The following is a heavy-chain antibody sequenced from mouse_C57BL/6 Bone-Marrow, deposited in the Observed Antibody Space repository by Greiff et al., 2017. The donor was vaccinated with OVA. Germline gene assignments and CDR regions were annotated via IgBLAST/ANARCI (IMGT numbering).Heavy chain of an antibody. CDR2: INPSSGYT. Sequence: VQLQQSGAELAKPGASVKLSCKASGYTFTSYWMHWVKQRPGQGLEWIGYINPSSGYTKYNQKFKDKATLTADKSSSTAYMQLSSLTYEDSAVYYCARWAAHDGYYPGYWGQGTTLTVSS. J-gene: IGHJ2*01. CDR1: GYTFTSYW. D-gene: IGHD2-3*01. V-gene: IGHV1-7*01. CDR3: ARWAAHDGYYPGY.